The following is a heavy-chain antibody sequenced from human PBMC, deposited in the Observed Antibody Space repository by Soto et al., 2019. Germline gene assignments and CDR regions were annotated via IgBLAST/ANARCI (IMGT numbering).Heavy chain of an antibody. CDR1: GYSFTSYW. D-gene: IGHD3-22*01. CDR2: IYPGDSDT. CDR3: ARLPPYYYDSSGYRPYYYYGMDV. V-gene: IGHV5-51*01. J-gene: IGHJ6*02. Sequence: GESLKISCKGSGYSFTSYWNGWVRQMPGKGLEWMGIIYPGDSDTRYSPSFQGQVTISADKSISTAYLQWSSLKASDTAMYYCARLPPYYYDSSGYRPYYYYGMDVWGQGTTVTVSS.